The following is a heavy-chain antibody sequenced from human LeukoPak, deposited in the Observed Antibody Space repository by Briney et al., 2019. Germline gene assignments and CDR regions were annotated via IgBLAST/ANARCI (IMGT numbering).Heavy chain of an antibody. CDR1: GGSISSGGYS. CDR3: ARVVSPGAFDI. Sequence: TLSLTCTVSGGSISSGGYSWSWIRQPPGKGLEWIGYIYHSGSTYYNPSLKSRVTISVDRSKNQFSLKLSSVTAADTAVYYCARVVSPGAFDIWGQGTMVTVSS. V-gene: IGHV4-30-2*01. J-gene: IGHJ3*02. CDR2: IYHSGST. D-gene: IGHD2-8*01.